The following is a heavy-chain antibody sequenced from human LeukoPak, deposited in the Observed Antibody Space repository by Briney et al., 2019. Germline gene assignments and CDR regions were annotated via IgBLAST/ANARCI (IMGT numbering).Heavy chain of an antibody. CDR3: ARVIVEVLGVSDYCDC. Sequence: PGGSLRLSCAASGFSISSHWMYWVRQAPAKGLEWVANIKEGGSETFYVDSVKERLPIYRDNAKNSLYLQMNSLRAEDTAVYYCARVIVEVLGVSDYCDCWGQGTLVTVSS. CDR1: GFSISSHW. CDR2: IKEGGSET. V-gene: IGHV3-7*03. J-gene: IGHJ4*02. D-gene: IGHD2-2*01.